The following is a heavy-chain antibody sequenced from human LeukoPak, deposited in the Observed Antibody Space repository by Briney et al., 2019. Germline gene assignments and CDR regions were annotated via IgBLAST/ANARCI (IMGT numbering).Heavy chain of an antibody. D-gene: IGHD3-22*01. CDR2: INHSGST. V-gene: IGHV4-34*01. CDR1: GGSFSGYY. CDR3: ARAPVIVAAFDY. J-gene: IGHJ4*02. Sequence: PSETLSLTCAVYGGSFSGYYWNWIRQPPGKGLEWIGEINHSGSTNYNPSLKSRVTISVDTSKNQFSLKLSSVTAADTAVYYCARAPVIVAAFDYWGQGTLVTVSS.